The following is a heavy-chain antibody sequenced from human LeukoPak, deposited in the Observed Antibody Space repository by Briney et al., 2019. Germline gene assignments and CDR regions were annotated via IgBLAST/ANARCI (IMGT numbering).Heavy chain of an antibody. CDR3: AREDSGNYYPRARYYFDY. D-gene: IGHD1-26*01. V-gene: IGHV3-7*01. CDR2: IKQDGSEK. CDR1: GFTFSRYW. J-gene: IGHJ4*02. Sequence: PGGSLRLPCAASGFTFSRYWMSWVRQAPGKGLEWVANIKQDGSEKYYVDSVKGRFTISRDNAKNSLYLQMNSLRAEDTAVYYCAREDSGNYYPRARYYFDYWGQGTLVTVSS.